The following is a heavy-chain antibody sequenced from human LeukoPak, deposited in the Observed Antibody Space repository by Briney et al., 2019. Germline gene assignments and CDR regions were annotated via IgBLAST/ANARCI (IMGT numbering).Heavy chain of an antibody. CDR3: ARGVSPSLVVPAATFDY. V-gene: IGHV1-69*13. J-gene: IGHJ4*02. Sequence: WASVKVSCKASGGTLSSYAISWVRQAPGQGLEWMGGIIPIFGTANYAQKFQGRVTITADESTSTAYMELSSLRSEDTAVYYCARGVSPSLVVPAATFDYWGQGSLATVSS. D-gene: IGHD2-2*01. CDR1: GGTLSSYA. CDR2: IIPIFGTA.